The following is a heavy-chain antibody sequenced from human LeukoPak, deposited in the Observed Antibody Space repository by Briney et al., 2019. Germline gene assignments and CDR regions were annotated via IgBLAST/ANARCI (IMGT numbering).Heavy chain of an antibody. Sequence: GGSLRLSCVASGFTVRRNYMSWVRQAPGKGLEWVSVIYSGGSTYYADSVKGRFTISRDNSKNTLYLQMNSLRAEDTAVYYCASGSGSYRTPYYYMDVWGTGTTVTVSS. CDR2: IYSGGST. CDR1: GFTVRRNY. D-gene: IGHD3-10*01. V-gene: IGHV3-53*01. J-gene: IGHJ6*03. CDR3: ASGSGSYRTPYYYMDV.